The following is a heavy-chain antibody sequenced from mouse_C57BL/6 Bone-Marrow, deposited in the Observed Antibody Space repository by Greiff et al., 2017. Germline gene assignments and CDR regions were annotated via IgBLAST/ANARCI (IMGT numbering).Heavy chain of an antibody. CDR1: GFNIKDYY. Sequence: EVKLQQSGAELVKPGASVKLSCTASGFNIKDYYMHWVKQRTEQGLEWIGRIDSEDGETKYAPKFQGKATITADTSSNTAYLQLSSLTSEDTAVYYCAQFSYYYGSPAWFAYWGQGTLVTVSA. V-gene: IGHV14-2*01. D-gene: IGHD1-1*01. J-gene: IGHJ3*01. CDR3: AQFSYYYGSPAWFAY. CDR2: IDSEDGET.